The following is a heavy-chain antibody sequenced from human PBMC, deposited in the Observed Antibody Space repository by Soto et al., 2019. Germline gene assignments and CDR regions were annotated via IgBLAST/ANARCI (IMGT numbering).Heavy chain of an antibody. Sequence: EVQLVQSGAEVKKPGESLKISCKGSGYSFTSYWIGWVRQMPGKGLEWMGIIYPGDSDTRYSPSFQGQVTISADKSISTAYLQWSSLKASDTAMYYGARHKYYAFWSGSAPSFDPWGQGTLVTVSS. V-gene: IGHV5-51*01. J-gene: IGHJ5*02. CDR1: GYSFTSYW. CDR3: ARHKYYAFWSGSAPSFDP. D-gene: IGHD3-3*01. CDR2: IYPGDSDT.